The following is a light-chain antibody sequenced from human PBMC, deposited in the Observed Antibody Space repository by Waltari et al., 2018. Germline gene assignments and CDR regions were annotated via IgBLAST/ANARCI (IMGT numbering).Light chain of an antibody. CDR3: SSYTGSSTVV. CDR2: DVN. J-gene: IGLJ2*01. CDR1: SSDIGGYDY. V-gene: IGLV2-14*01. Sequence: QSALTQPASVSGSPGQSITVSCTGTSSDIGGYDYVSWYQQHPGKAPKLMIYDVNKRTSGFAHRFSGSKSGNAASLTISGLQPEDEADYYCSSYTGSSTVVFGGGTKLTIL.